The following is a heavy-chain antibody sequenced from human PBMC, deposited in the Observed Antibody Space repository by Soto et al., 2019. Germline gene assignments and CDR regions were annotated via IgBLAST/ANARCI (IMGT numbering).Heavy chain of an antibody. CDR3: ARSFGYFDWSRVFFDY. Sequence: GASVKVSCKASGYTFTGYYMHWVRQAPGQGLEWMGWINPNSGGTNYAQKFQGWVTMTRDTSISTAYMELSRLRSDDTAVYYCARSFGYFDWSRVFFDYWGQGTLVTVSS. CDR1: GYTFTGYY. V-gene: IGHV1-2*04. CDR2: INPNSGGT. J-gene: IGHJ4*02. D-gene: IGHD3-9*01.